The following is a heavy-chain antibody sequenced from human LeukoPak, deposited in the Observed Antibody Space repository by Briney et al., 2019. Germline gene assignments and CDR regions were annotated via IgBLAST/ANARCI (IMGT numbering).Heavy chain of an antibody. V-gene: IGHV1-69*13. CDR2: IIPIFGTA. Sequence: AASVKVSCKASGGTFSSYAISWVRQAPGQGLEWMGGIIPIFGTANYAQKFQGRVTITADESTSTAYMELSSLRSEDTAVYYCARDLGITGTTGWFDPWGQGTLVTVSS. CDR3: ARDLGITGTTGWFDP. CDR1: GGTFSSYA. D-gene: IGHD1-7*01. J-gene: IGHJ5*02.